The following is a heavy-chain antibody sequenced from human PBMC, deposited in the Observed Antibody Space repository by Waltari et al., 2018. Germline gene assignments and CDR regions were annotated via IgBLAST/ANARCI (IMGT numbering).Heavy chain of an antibody. CDR2: MNPNSGNT. D-gene: IGHD3-22*01. Sequence: QVQLVQSGAEVKKPGASVTVSCKASGYTFTSYDINWVRQAPGQGLEWMGWMNPNSGNTGYAQKFQGRVTMTRNTSISTAYMELSSLRSEDTAVYYCARGNYYDSSGPYYYYYGMDVWGQGTTVTVSS. J-gene: IGHJ6*02. CDR3: ARGNYYDSSGPYYYYYGMDV. CDR1: GYTFTSYD. V-gene: IGHV1-8*01.